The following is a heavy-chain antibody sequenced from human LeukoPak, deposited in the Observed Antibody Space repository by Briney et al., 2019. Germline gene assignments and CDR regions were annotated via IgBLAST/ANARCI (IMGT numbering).Heavy chain of an antibody. D-gene: IGHD6-19*01. CDR1: GFTFDDYA. J-gene: IGHJ4*02. CDR2: ISKDGATT. CDR3: ARDGTGSNSGWYIH. V-gene: IGHV3-43*02. Sequence: PGGSLRLSCAASGFTFDDYAMHWVRQAPGKGLEWVSLISKDGATTYYADSVKGRFTISRDNSKNTLYLQMNSLRAEDTAVYYCARDGTGSNSGWYIHWGQGTLVTVSS.